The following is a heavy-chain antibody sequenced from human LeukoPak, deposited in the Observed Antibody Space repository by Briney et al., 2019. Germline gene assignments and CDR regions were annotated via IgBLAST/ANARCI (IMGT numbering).Heavy chain of an antibody. CDR3: ATANDYDFWSGYYTQGWFDP. J-gene: IGHJ5*02. D-gene: IGHD3-3*01. CDR1: GYTFTGYY. Sequence: GASVTVSCKASGYTFTGYYMHWVRQAPGQGREWMGWMNPNSGNTGYAQKFQGRVTMTRNTSISTAYMELSSLRSEDTAVYYCATANDYDFWSGYYTQGWFDPWGQGTLVTVSS. CDR2: MNPNSGNT. V-gene: IGHV1-8*02.